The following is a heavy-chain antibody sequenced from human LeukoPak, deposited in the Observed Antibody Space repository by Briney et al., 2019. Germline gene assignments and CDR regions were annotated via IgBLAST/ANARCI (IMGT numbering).Heavy chain of an antibody. Sequence: GGSLRLSCAASGFTFSSYAMGWVRQAPGKGLEWVSAISGSGGSTYYADSVTGRFTISRDNPKNSLFLQMNSLRAEDTAVYYCATGRDYHFYWGQGTLVTVSS. CDR3: ATGRDYHFY. J-gene: IGHJ4*02. CDR2: ISGSGGST. V-gene: IGHV3-23*01. CDR1: GFTFSSYA. D-gene: IGHD4-11*01.